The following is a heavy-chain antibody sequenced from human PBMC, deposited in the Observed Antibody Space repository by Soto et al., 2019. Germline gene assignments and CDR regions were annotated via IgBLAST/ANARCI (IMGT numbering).Heavy chain of an antibody. V-gene: IGHV1-69*13. J-gene: IGHJ6*02. Sequence: GASVKVSCKASGGTFSSYAISWVRQAPGQGLEWMGGIIPIFGTANYAQKFQGRVTITADESTSTAYMELSSLRSEDTAVYYCARDRGGPRHKYDFWSSHRGLYYYYGMDVWGQGTTVTVSS. CDR2: IIPIFGTA. CDR1: GGTFSSYA. D-gene: IGHD3-3*01. CDR3: ARDRGGPRHKYDFWSSHRGLYYYYGMDV.